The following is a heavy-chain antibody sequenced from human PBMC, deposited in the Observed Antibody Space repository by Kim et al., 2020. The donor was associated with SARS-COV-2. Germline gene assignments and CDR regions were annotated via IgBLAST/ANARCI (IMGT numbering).Heavy chain of an antibody. Sequence: GGSLRLSCAASGFTFSNAWMSWVRQAPGKGLEWVGRIKSKTDGGTTDYAAPVKGRFTISRDDSKNTLYLQMNSLKTEDTAVYYCTTEVVDTAMVIYWFDPWGQGTLVTVSS. CDR1: GFTFSNAW. J-gene: IGHJ5*02. D-gene: IGHD5-18*01. CDR3: TTEVVDTAMVIYWFDP. V-gene: IGHV3-15*01. CDR2: IKSKTDGGTT.